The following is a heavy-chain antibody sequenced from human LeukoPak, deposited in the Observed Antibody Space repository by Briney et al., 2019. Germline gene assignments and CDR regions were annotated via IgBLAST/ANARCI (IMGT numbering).Heavy chain of an antibody. CDR2: MYYSGST. J-gene: IGHJ3*02. V-gene: IGHV4-59*01. Sequence: SETLSLTCTVSGGSISSYYWSWIRQPPGKGLEWIGYMYYSGSTNYNPSVRSRVAISVDTSKNQFSLKLNSVTAADTAVYYCARPPRGLSYAFDIWGQGTMVTVSS. CDR1: GGSISSYY. CDR3: ARPPRGLSYAFDI. D-gene: IGHD3-16*02.